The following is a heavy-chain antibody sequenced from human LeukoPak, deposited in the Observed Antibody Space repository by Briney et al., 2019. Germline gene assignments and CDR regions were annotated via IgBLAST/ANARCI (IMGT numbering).Heavy chain of an antibody. CDR1: GFTSSSCA. J-gene: IGHJ2*01. Sequence: GGSLRLSCSASGFTSSSCAMHWVRQAPRMGLEYVSGINDHGDTTHYGDSVRGRVTISRDNSKNTLYLQMNSLRAEDTAVYYCARERERLPDWYFDLWGRGTLVTVSS. CDR2: INDHGDTT. V-gene: IGHV3-64*04. D-gene: IGHD6-25*01. CDR3: ARERERLPDWYFDL.